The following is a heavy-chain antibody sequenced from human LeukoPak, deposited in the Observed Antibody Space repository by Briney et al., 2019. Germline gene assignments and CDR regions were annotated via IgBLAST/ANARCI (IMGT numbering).Heavy chain of an antibody. D-gene: IGHD3-3*01. CDR2: ISSSSSYI. CDR1: GFTFGSYS. V-gene: IGHV3-21*01. J-gene: IGHJ6*03. Sequence: AGGSLRLSCAASGFTFGSYSMNWVRRAPGKGLEWVSSISSSSSYIYYADSVKGRFTISRDNAKNSLYLQMNSLRAEDTAVYYCASGGISYDFWSGYHRPDYYYYYMDVWGKGTTVTVSS. CDR3: ASGGISYDFWSGYHRPDYYYYYMDV.